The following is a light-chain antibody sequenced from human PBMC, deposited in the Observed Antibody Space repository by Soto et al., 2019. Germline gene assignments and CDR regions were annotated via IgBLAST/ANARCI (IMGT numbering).Light chain of an antibody. CDR1: QSVLYSSHNKNY. CDR3: HQYYSTPWT. V-gene: IGKV4-1*01. J-gene: IGKJ1*01. Sequence: DIVMTQSPDSLAVSLGERATINCKSSQSVLYSSHNKNYLAWYQQKPGQPPKLLIYWASTRESGVPDRFSGSGSGTAFTLTISSLQAEDVAVYYCHQYYSTPWTFGQGTKVEIK. CDR2: WAS.